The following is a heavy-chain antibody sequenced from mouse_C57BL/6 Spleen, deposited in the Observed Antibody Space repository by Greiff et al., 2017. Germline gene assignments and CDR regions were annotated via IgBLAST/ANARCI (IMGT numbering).Heavy chain of an antibody. J-gene: IGHJ4*01. CDR3: ARYDYDARAMDY. CDR2: IDPEDGET. CDR1: GFNIKDYY. Sequence: VQLKQSGAELVKPGASVKLSCTASGFNIKDYYMHWVKQRTEQGLEWIGRIDPEDGETKYAPKFQGKATLPADTSSNTAYLKLSSLTSADTAVYYCARYDYDARAMDYWGQGTSVTVSS. V-gene: IGHV14-2*01. D-gene: IGHD2-4*01.